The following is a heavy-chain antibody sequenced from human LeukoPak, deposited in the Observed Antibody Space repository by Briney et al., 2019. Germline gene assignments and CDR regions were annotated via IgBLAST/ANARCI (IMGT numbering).Heavy chain of an antibody. J-gene: IGHJ4*02. CDR2: ISSSGSII. D-gene: IGHD5-24*01. V-gene: IGHV3-11*04. CDR1: GFTFSDYY. Sequence: PGGSLRLSCAACGFTFSDYYMSWIRQAPGKGLEWVSCISSSGSIIYSADSVKGRFTISRDNAKKSLYLQMNSLRAEDTAVYYCARDRDAIDYWGQGTLVTVSS. CDR3: ARDRDAIDY.